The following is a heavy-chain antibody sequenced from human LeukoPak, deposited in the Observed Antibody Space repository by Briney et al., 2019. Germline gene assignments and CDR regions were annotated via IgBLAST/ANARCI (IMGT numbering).Heavy chain of an antibody. D-gene: IGHD3-22*01. CDR1: GLTFTSSA. V-gene: IGHV1-58*01. CDR3: AARTYYYDRTGSSFDC. CDR2: IVVGSGDT. J-gene: IGHJ4*02. Sequence: GTSVKVSCKASGLTFTSSAVQWVRQARGQRLEWIGWIVVGSGDTNYAQKFQERVTITRDMSTSTAYMELSSLRSEDTAVYYCAARTYYYDRTGSSFDCWGQGTLVTVSS.